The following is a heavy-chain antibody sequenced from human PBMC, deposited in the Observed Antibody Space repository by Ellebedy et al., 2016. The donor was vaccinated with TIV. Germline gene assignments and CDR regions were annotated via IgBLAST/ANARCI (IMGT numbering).Heavy chain of an antibody. Sequence: PGGSLRLSCKGSGYSFTSYWIGWVRQMPGNGLEWMGIIYPGDSDTSYSPSFQGQVTIPADKSISTAYLQWSSLKASDTAMYYCARRDDYDISSPFFDIWGQGTMVTVSS. CDR1: GYSFTSYW. J-gene: IGHJ3*02. CDR2: IYPGDSDT. V-gene: IGHV5-51*01. CDR3: ARRDDYDISSPFFDI. D-gene: IGHD3-9*01.